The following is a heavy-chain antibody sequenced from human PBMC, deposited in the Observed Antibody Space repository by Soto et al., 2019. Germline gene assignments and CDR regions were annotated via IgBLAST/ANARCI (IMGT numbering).Heavy chain of an antibody. V-gene: IGHV3-30-3*01. CDR1: GFTFSSYA. J-gene: IGHJ4*02. D-gene: IGHD5-12*01. CDR2: ISYDGSNK. Sequence: VQLLESGGGLEQPGGSLRLSCAASGFTFSSYAMHWVRQAPGKGLEWVAVISYDGSNKYYADSVKGRFTISRDNSKNTLYLQMNSLRAEDTAVYYCARDLNGYSGYDYLGYWGQGTLVTVSS. CDR3: ARDLNGYSGYDYLGY.